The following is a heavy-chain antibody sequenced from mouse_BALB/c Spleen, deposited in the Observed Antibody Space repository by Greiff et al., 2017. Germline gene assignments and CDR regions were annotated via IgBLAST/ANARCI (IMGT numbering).Heavy chain of an antibody. CDR1: GFNIKDTY. D-gene: IGHD2-2*01. V-gene: IGHV14-3*02. CDR2: IDPANGNT. J-gene: IGHJ2*01. CDR3: AGEELSTMVTTRDFDY. Sequence: VQLQQSGAELVKPGASVKLSCTASGFNIKDTYMHWVKQRPEQGLEWIGRIDPANGNTKYDPKFQGKATITADTSSNTAYLQLSSLTSEDTAVYYCAGEELSTMVTTRDFDYWGQGTTLTVSS.